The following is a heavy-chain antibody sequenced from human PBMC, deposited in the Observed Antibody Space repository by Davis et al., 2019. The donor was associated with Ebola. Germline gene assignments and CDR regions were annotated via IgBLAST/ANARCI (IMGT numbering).Heavy chain of an antibody. J-gene: IGHJ6*02. CDR2: INHSGST. CDR1: GGSISSYY. CDR3: ARGRLAAAGTRYYYYYGMGV. V-gene: IGHV4-34*01. Sequence: MPSETLSLTCTVSGGSISSYYWSWIRQPPGKGLEWIGEINHSGSTNYNPSLKSRVTISVDTSKNQFSLKLSSVTAADTAVYYCARGRLAAAGTRYYYYYGMGVWGQGTTVTVSS. D-gene: IGHD6-13*01.